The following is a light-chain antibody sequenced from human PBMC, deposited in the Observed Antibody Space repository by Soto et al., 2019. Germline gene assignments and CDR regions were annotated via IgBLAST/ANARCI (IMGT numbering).Light chain of an antibody. V-gene: IGLV2-14*01. J-gene: IGLJ1*01. CDR2: DVS. Sequence: SVLTQPASWSGSPGQSITISCTGTSSDVVGYNYVSWYQQHPGKAPKLMIYDVSNRPSVVSNRFSGSKSGNTASLTISGLQAEDEADYYCSSYTSSSTPFYVFGTGTKVTVL. CDR1: SSDVVGYNY. CDR3: SSYTSSSTPFYV.